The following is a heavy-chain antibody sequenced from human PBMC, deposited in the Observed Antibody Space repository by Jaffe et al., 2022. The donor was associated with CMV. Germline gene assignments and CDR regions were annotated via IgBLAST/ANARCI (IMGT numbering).Heavy chain of an antibody. Sequence: QLLLQESGPGLVKPSETLSLICSVSGDSISSSSYYWGWVRQSPGKGLEWIGTTYSTGSTYYNPSLSGRATIFVDTSKNQISLQLTSVTAADTAVYYCARQGDTAMANWFDPWGLGTLVTVSS. CDR2: TYSTGST. J-gene: IGHJ5*02. D-gene: IGHD5-18*01. V-gene: IGHV4-39*01. CDR1: GDSISSSSYY. CDR3: ARQGDTAMANWFDP.